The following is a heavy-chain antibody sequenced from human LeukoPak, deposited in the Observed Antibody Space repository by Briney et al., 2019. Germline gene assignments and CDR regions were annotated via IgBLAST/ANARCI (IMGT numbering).Heavy chain of an antibody. CDR2: ISAYNGNT. Sequence: RASVKVSCKASGYTFTSYGISWVRQAPGQGLEWMGWISAYNGNTNYAQKLQGRVTMTTDTSTSTAYVELRSLRSDDTAVYYCASSGVRGVSRSSYFQHWGQGTLVTVSS. CDR1: GYTFTSYG. CDR3: ASSGVRGVSRSSYFQH. D-gene: IGHD3-10*01. V-gene: IGHV1-18*01. J-gene: IGHJ1*01.